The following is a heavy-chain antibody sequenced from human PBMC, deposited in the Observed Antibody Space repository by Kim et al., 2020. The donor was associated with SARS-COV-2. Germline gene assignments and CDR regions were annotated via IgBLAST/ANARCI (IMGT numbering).Heavy chain of an antibody. CDR3: ARHYGSGAPYFDY. J-gene: IGHJ4*02. D-gene: IGHD3-10*01. Sequence: YNPSLKSRVTISVDTSKNQFSLKLSSVTAADTAVYYCARHYGSGAPYFDYWGQGTLVTVSS. V-gene: IGHV4-39*01.